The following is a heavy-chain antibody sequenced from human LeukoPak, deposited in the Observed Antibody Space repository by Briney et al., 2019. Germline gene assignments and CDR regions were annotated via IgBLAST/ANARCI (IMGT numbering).Heavy chain of an antibody. J-gene: IGHJ4*02. Sequence: PSETLSLTCFVYGESFSGYFLRCLRQPPGKGLEWIGEITPSGSTNYNPSLKSRVSISIDTSKKKLSLRLTSVTAADSAVYYWASSFYYDSRDYWGQGTLVTVSS. V-gene: IGHV4-34*01. D-gene: IGHD3-22*01. CDR1: GESFSGYF. CDR3: ASSFYYDSRDY. CDR2: ITPSGST.